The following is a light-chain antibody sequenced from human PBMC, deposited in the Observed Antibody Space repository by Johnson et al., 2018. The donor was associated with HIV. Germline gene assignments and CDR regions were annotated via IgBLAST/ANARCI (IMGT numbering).Light chain of an antibody. Sequence: QSVLSQPPSVSAAPGQKVTISCSGSSSNIGNNYVSWYQQLPGTSPKLLIYENKARPSGIPDRFSGSKSGTSATLGITGLQTGDEADYYCGTWDSSLSAAVFGTWTKVTVL. CDR3: GTWDSSLSAAV. CDR2: ENK. J-gene: IGLJ1*01. V-gene: IGLV1-51*01. CDR1: SSNIGNNY.